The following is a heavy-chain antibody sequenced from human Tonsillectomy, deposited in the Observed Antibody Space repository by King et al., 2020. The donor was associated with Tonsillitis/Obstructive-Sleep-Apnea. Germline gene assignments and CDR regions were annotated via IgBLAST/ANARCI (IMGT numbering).Heavy chain of an antibody. Sequence: QLVQSGAEVKKPGSSVKVSCKASGGTFSSYAITWVRQAPGQGLEWMGGIIPIFGTANYAQKFQGRVTITAEESTGTGYMELSSLRSEDTAVYYCARARIFGVVNGYFMDVWGKGTTVTVSS. CDR3: ARARIFGVVNGYFMDV. CDR1: GGTFSSYA. D-gene: IGHD3-3*01. CDR2: IIPIFGTA. J-gene: IGHJ6*03. V-gene: IGHV1-69*01.